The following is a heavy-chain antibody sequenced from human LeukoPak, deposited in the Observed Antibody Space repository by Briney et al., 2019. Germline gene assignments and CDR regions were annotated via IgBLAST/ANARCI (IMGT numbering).Heavy chain of an antibody. V-gene: IGHV3-21*01. CDR3: ATYSSSYTFDY. CDR1: GFTFSSYS. D-gene: IGHD6-6*01. CDR2: ISSSSSYI. Sequence: PGRSLRLSCAASGFTFSSYSMNWVRQAPGKGLEWVSSISSSSSYIYYADSVKGRFTISRDNAKNSLYLQMNSLRAEDTAVYHCATYSSSYTFDYWGQGTLVTVSS. J-gene: IGHJ4*02.